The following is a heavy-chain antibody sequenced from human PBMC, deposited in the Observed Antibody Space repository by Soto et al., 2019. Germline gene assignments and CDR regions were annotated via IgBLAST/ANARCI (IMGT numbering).Heavy chain of an antibody. CDR2: VSPDGNSQ. V-gene: IGHV3-30*18. D-gene: IGHD6-25*01. Sequence: QVQLVESGGGVVQPGRSLRLSCAASGFTFSNYGMNWVRQAPGKGLEWVAVVSPDGNSQYYADSVKGRFCISRDNSTNTLSLEMSSVRAVDTAVYNCVKVSWQRLGWFDSWGQGTLVTVSS. J-gene: IGHJ5*01. CDR1: GFTFSNYG. CDR3: VKVSWQRLGWFDS.